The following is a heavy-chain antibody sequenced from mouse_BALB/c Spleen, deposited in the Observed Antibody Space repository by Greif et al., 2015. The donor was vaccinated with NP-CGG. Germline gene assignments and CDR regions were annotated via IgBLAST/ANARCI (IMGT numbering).Heavy chain of an antibody. CDR1: GFTFSSFG. CDR3: ARYGSIRPFYAMDY. J-gene: IGHJ4*01. CDR2: ISSGSSTI. D-gene: IGHD1-1*01. Sequence: EVKLVESGGGLVQPGGSRKLSCAASGFTFSSFGMHWVRQAPEKGLEWVAYISSGSSTIYYADTVKGRFTISRDNPKNTLFLQMTSLRSEDTAMYYCARYGSIRPFYAMDYWGQGTSVTVSS. V-gene: IGHV5-17*02.